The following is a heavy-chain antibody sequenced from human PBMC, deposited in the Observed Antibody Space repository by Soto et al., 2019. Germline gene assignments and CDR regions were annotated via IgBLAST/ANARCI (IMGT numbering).Heavy chain of an antibody. CDR1: GFTFSSYA. Sequence: HPGGSLRLSCAASGFTFSSYAMSWVRQAPGKGLEWVSAISGSGDSTYYADSVKGRFTISRDNSKNTLYLQMNSLRAEDTAVYYCAKDEATPNYDGSESYHYWGQGTLVTVSS. V-gene: IGHV3-23*01. D-gene: IGHD3-10*01. J-gene: IGHJ4*02. CDR2: ISGSGDST. CDR3: AKDEATPNYDGSESYHY.